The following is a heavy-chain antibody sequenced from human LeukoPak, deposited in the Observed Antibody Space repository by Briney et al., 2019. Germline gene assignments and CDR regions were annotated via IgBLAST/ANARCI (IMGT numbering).Heavy chain of an antibody. J-gene: IGHJ4*02. CDR2: IWYDGSNK. D-gene: IGHD5-12*01. Sequence: GGSLRLSCAVSGFTFSSYGMHWVRQAPGKGVKWVAVIWYDGSNKYYADSVKGRFTISRDNSKNTLYLQMNSLRAEDTAVYYCAKDDSGYDSGITDYWGRGTLVTVSS. CDR1: GFTFSSYG. CDR3: AKDDSGYDSGITDY. V-gene: IGHV3-33*06.